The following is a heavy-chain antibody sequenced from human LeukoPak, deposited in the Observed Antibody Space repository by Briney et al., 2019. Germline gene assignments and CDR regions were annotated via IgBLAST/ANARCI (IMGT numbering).Heavy chain of an antibody. CDR1: GFSFDDYA. CDR2: IHWNGGFT. V-gene: IGHV3-20*04. D-gene: IGHD5-12*01. J-gene: IGHJ4*02. CDR3: ARDGGYSAYAHYFDY. Sequence: RPGGSLRLSCAASGFSFDDYAMNWVRQAPGKGLEWVSGIHWNGGFTSYADSVKGRFTISRDNAKNSLYLHMNSLRAEDTALYYCARDGGYSAYAHYFDYWGQGTLVTVS.